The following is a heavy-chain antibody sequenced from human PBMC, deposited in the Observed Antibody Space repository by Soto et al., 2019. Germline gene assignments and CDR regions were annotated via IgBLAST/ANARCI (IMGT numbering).Heavy chain of an antibody. V-gene: IGHV5-51*01. CDR1: GYNFTKYW. D-gene: IGHD6-19*01. CDR3: ARHVIAVAGPQVY. CDR2: IYPGDSDT. J-gene: IGHJ4*02. Sequence: GESLKISCKGSGYNFTKYWIGWVRQMPGKGPEWMGIIYPGDSDTRYSPSFQGQVIISADKSISTAYLQWSSLKASDTAMYYCARHVIAVAGPQVYWSQGTLVTVS.